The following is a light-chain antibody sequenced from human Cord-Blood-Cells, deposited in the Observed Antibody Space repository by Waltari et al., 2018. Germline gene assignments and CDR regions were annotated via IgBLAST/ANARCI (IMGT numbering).Light chain of an antibody. CDR3: SSYTSSSTLV. CDR2: EVS. CDR1: SSDVGSYNR. Sequence: QSALTQPPSVSGSPGQSVTISCTGTSSDVGSYNRVSWYQQPPGTAPKLRIYEVSNRPSGVPERFSGSKSGNTASLTISGLQAEDEADYYCSSYTSSSTLVFGGGTKLTVL. J-gene: IGLJ2*01. V-gene: IGLV2-18*02.